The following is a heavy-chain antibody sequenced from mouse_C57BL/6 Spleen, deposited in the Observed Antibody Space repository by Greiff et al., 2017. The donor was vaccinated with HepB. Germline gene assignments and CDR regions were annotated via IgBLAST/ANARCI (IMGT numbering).Heavy chain of an antibody. V-gene: IGHV1-78*01. CDR3: ARKSYDGYYNWYFDV. CDR2: IYPRDGST. D-gene: IGHD2-3*01. CDR1: GYTFTDHT. J-gene: IGHJ1*03. Sequence: QVQLQQSDAELVKPGASVKISCKVSGYTFTDHTIHWMKQRPEQGLEWIGYIYPRDGSTKYNEKFKGKATLTADKSSSTAYMQLNSLTSEDSAVYFCARKSYDGYYNWYFDVWGTGTTVTVSS.